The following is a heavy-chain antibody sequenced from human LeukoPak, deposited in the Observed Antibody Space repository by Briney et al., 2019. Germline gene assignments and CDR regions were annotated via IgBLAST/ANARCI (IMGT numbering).Heavy chain of an antibody. D-gene: IGHD1-1*01. J-gene: IGHJ3*02. CDR2: ISTDGSST. CDR1: GFTLSSFW. Sequence: GGSLRLSCAASGFTLSSFWMHWVRQAPGKGLVWVSRISTDGSSTNDADSVKGRFTISRDNAKNTLYLQMDSLRAEDTAVYYCAKATTGTRNAFDIWGQGTMVTVSS. CDR3: AKATTGTRNAFDI. V-gene: IGHV3-74*01.